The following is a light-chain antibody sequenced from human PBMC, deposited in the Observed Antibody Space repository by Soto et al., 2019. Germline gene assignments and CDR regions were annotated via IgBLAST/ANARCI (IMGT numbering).Light chain of an antibody. J-gene: IGLJ1*01. CDR3: GTWDSSLSLYV. CDR2: DNN. CDR1: SSNIGNNY. V-gene: IGLV1-51*01. Sequence: QSVLTQPPSVSAAPGQKVTISCSGSSSNIGNNYVSWYQQLPGTAPKLLIYDNNKRPSGIPDRFSGSKSGTSATLGITGLQTGDEADYYCGTWDSSLSLYVFGTGTKLTV.